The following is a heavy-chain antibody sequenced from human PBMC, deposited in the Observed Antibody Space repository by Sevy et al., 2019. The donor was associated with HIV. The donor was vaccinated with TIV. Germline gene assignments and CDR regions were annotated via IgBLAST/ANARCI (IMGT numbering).Heavy chain of an antibody. CDR3: AKADIVVVVAGAFDI. D-gene: IGHD2-15*01. J-gene: IGHJ3*02. CDR1: GFTFSSYS. V-gene: IGHV3-23*01. Sequence: GGSLRLSCAASGFTFSSYSMNWVRQAPGKGLEWVSAISGSGGSTYYADSVKGRFTISRDNSKNTLYLQMNSLRAEDTAVYYCAKADIVVVVAGAFDIWGQGTMVTVSS. CDR2: ISGSGGST.